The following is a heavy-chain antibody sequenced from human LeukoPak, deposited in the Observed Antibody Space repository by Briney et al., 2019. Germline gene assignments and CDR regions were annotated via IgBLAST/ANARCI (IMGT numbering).Heavy chain of an antibody. D-gene: IGHD3-3*01. CDR2: IRSKANSYAT. CDR3: TRPDDFWSGYLLGFDP. Sequence: PGGSLRLSCAASGFIFSGSAMHWVGQASGKGLEWVCRIRSKANSYATAYAASVKGRFTISRDDSKNTAYLQMNSLKTEDTAVYYCTRPDDFWSGYLLGFDPWGQGTLVTVSS. CDR1: GFIFSGSA. V-gene: IGHV3-73*01. J-gene: IGHJ5*02.